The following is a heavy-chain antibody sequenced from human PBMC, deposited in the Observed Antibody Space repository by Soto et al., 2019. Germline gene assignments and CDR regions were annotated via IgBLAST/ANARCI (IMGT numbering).Heavy chain of an antibody. J-gene: IGHJ6*02. Sequence: ASVKVSCKVSGYTLTELSMHWVRQAPGKGLEWMGGFDPEDGETIYAQKFQGRVTMTEDTSTDTAYMELSSLRSEDTAVYYCATSMFWSGYYHYYYYGMDVWGQGTTVTVSS. CDR3: ATSMFWSGYYHYYYYGMDV. CDR2: FDPEDGET. V-gene: IGHV1-24*01. D-gene: IGHD3-3*01. CDR1: GYTLTELS.